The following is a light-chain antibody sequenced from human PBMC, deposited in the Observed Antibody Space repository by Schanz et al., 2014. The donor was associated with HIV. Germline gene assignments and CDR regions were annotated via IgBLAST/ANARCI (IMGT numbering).Light chain of an antibody. CDR3: SSYTSRSTLV. CDR2: DVS. CDR1: SGDIGGY. J-gene: IGLJ1*01. Sequence: QSVLTQPPSASGSPGQSVTLSCAGTSGDIGGYISWYQQHPGKAPKLMIYDVSKRPSGVPARFSGSKSGNTASLTVSGLQADDEADYYCSSYTSRSTLVFGTGTKLTVL. V-gene: IGLV2-8*01.